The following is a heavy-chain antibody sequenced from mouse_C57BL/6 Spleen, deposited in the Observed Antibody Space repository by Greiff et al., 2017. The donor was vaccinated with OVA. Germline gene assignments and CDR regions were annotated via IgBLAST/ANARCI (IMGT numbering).Heavy chain of an antibody. CDR3: ARKEAYYSNYGYAMDY. CDR1: GFSLTSYG. J-gene: IGHJ4*01. Sequence: QVQLQQSGPGLVQPSQSLSITCTVSGFSLTSYGVHWVRQSPGKGLEWLGVIWSGGSTDYDAAFISRLSISKDNSKSQVFFKMNSLQADDTAIYYCARKEAYYSNYGYAMDYWGQGTSVTVSS. V-gene: IGHV2-2*01. D-gene: IGHD2-5*01. CDR2: IWSGGST.